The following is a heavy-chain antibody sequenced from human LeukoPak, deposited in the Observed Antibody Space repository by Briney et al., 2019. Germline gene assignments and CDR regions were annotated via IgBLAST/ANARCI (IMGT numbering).Heavy chain of an antibody. Sequence: PGGSLRLSCAASGFTFSSYAMSWVRPAPGKGLEWVSAISGGGGSTYYADSVKGRFTISRDNAQSSLFLQMESLGVEDTALYYCAKDRVPRATRGTFDFWGQGTPVTVSS. CDR2: ISGGGGST. J-gene: IGHJ4*02. D-gene: IGHD1-26*01. CDR3: AKDRVPRATRGTFDF. CDR1: GFTFSSYA. V-gene: IGHV3-23*01.